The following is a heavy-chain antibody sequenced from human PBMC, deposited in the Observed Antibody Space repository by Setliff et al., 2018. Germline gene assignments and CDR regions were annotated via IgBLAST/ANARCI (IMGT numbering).Heavy chain of an antibody. Sequence: GESLKISCQGSGYSFTTYWIGWVRQMPGKGLEWMGIIYPGDSDTRYSPSFQGQVTISADKSISTAYVQWRSLKASDTAMYYCARVGTAGGYYFDFWGQGALVTVSS. CDR3: ARVGTAGGYYFDF. J-gene: IGHJ4*02. V-gene: IGHV5-51*01. CDR2: IYPGDSDT. CDR1: GYSFTTYW. D-gene: IGHD2-15*01.